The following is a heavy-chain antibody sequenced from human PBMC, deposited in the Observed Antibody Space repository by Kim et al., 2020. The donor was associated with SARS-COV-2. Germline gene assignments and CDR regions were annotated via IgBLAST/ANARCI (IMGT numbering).Heavy chain of an antibody. Sequence: GGSLRLSCAGSGFTFSSYAMSWVRQAPGKGLEWVSAISGSGTSRYYADSVRGLFTISRDNSKNTLYLQMNSLRAEDTAIYYCAKAAAGISTFDAWGQGTLVTASS. D-gene: IGHD6-13*01. CDR1: GFTFSSYA. V-gene: IGHV3-23*01. CDR3: AKAAAGISTFDA. J-gene: IGHJ4*02. CDR2: ISGSGTSR.